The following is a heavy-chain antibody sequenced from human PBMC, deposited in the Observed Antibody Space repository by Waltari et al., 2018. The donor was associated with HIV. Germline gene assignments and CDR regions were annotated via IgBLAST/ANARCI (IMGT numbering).Heavy chain of an antibody. CDR3: AKDVGFLTHPDSGADS. Sequence: DVHMVQFGGGLVQPGESLRLSCVGSGFTFEHYAMHWVRQGPGKVLQWVASINSYSGSRAYAASVKGRFTISRDNAKSSLYLQMNNLKPEDTALYFCAKDVGFLTHPDSGADSWGRGTLVTVTS. V-gene: IGHV3-9*01. J-gene: IGHJ4*02. D-gene: IGHD2-15*01. CDR1: GFTFEHYA. CDR2: INSYSGSR.